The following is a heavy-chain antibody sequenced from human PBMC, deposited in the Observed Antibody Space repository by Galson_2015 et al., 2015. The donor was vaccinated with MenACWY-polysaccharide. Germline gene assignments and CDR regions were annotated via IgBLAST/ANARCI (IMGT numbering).Heavy chain of an antibody. V-gene: IGHV3-49*04. CDR3: TSRLIGVIAAFDY. CDR2: IRSKGFGETT. D-gene: IGHD3-22*01. CDR1: GFSFGDYT. Sequence: SLRLSCATSGFSFGDYTLSWVRQAPGKGLEWVGFIRSKGFGETTEYAAPVKDRFTISRDDSTRIAYLQMNSLKTDDTAAYYCTSRLIGVIAAFDYWGQGTLVTVSS. J-gene: IGHJ4*02.